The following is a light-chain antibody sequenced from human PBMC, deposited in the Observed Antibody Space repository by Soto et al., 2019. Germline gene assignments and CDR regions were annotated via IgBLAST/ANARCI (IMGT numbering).Light chain of an antibody. CDR3: SSYTTSSTYV. CDR1: SSDVGGYKY. Sequence: QPVLTQPASVSGSPGQSITISCTGTSSDVGGYKYVSWYQHHPGKAPKLMIYDVSNRPSGVSNRFSGSKSGNTASLTISGLQAEDEADYYCSSYTTSSTYVFGTGTKLTVL. J-gene: IGLJ1*01. V-gene: IGLV2-14*03. CDR2: DVS.